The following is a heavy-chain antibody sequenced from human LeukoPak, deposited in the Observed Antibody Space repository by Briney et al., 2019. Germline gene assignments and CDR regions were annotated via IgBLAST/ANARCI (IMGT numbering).Heavy chain of an antibody. CDR2: ISGSGGST. CDR3: AQDRYSYGFFDY. V-gene: IGHV3-23*01. D-gene: IGHD5-18*01. CDR1: GFTFSSYA. J-gene: IGHJ4*02. Sequence: PGGSLRLSCAASGFTFSSYAMSWVRQAPGKGLEWVSAISGSGGSTYYADSVKGRFTISRDNSKNTLYLQMNSLRAEDTAVYYCAQDRYSYGFFDYCGQGTLVTVSS.